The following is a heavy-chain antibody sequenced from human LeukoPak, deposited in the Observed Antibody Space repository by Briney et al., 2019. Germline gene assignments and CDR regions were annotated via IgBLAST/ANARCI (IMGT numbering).Heavy chain of an antibody. Sequence: SETLSLTCAAYGGSFSGYYWSWIRQPPGKGLEWIGEINHSGSTNYNPSLKSRVTISADTSKNQFSLKLSSVTAADTAVYYCARDLYGDWGGGDYWGQGTLVTVSS. CDR2: INHSGST. CDR3: ARDLYGDWGGGDY. V-gene: IGHV4-34*01. J-gene: IGHJ4*02. CDR1: GGSFSGYY. D-gene: IGHD4-17*01.